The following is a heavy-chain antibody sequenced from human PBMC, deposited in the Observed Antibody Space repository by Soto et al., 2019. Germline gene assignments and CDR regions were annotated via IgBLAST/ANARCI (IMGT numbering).Heavy chain of an antibody. V-gene: IGHV3-23*01. Sequence: GGSLRLSCAASGFTFSSSAMSWVRQAPGRGLEWVSAINYSGGSTSYADSVKGRVTISRDNSKNTLYLQLNSLRAEDTAVYYCARGYYYDSSGFYYRFDYWGQGP. J-gene: IGHJ4*02. D-gene: IGHD3-22*01. CDR1: GFTFSSSA. CDR2: INYSGGST. CDR3: ARGYYYDSSGFYYRFDY.